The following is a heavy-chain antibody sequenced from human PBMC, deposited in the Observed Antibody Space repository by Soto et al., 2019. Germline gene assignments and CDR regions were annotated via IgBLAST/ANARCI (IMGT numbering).Heavy chain of an antibody. CDR3: ARPNYGGTVDY. Sequence: SEPLSLTCTGSVGSISSSSYYWCWIRQPPGKGLEWIGSIYYSGSTYYNPSLKSRVTISVDTSKNQFSLKLSSVTAADTAVYYCARPNYGGTVDYWGQGTLVTVSS. CDR2: IYYSGST. V-gene: IGHV4-39*01. D-gene: IGHD4-17*01. CDR1: VGSISSSSYY. J-gene: IGHJ4*02.